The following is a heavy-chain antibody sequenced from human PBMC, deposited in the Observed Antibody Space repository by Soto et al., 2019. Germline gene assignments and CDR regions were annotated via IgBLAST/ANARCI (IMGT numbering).Heavy chain of an antibody. Sequence: EVQLVESGGGLVKPGVSLRLSCAASGFTFSSYSMNWVRQAPGNGLEWVSSISSSSSYIYYADSVKGRFTISRDNAKNSLYLQMNSLRAEDTAVYYCAREGHVVVTPDYFDYWGQGTLVTVSS. CDR2: ISSSSSYI. D-gene: IGHD2-21*02. V-gene: IGHV3-21*01. CDR1: GFTFSSYS. CDR3: AREGHVVVTPDYFDY. J-gene: IGHJ4*02.